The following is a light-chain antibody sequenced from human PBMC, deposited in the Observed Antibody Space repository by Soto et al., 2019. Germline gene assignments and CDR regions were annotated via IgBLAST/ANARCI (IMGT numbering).Light chain of an antibody. CDR3: QQYNDWPLT. Sequence: EILMTQSPVTLSVSPGERATLSCRASHSFSSNLAWYQQKPGQAPSLLIYGAFTRATGIPARFSGTGSGTEFTLTISSLQSEDFALYYCQQYNDWPLTFGQGTKVDIK. CDR2: GAF. J-gene: IGKJ1*01. CDR1: HSFSSN. V-gene: IGKV3-15*01.